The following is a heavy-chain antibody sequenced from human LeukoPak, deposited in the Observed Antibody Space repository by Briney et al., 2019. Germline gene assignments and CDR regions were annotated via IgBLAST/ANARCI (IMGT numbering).Heavy chain of an antibody. CDR1: CGSISSYY. CDR2: IYYSGST. CDR3: ARGPYCSGGSCYGYFDY. D-gene: IGHD2-15*01. Sequence: SETLSLTCTVSCGSISSYYWSWIRQPPGKGLEWIGYIYYSGSTNYNPSLKSRVTISVDTSKNQFSLKLSSVTAADTAVYYCARGPYCSGGSCYGYFDYWGQGTLVTVSS. J-gene: IGHJ4*02. V-gene: IGHV4-59*01.